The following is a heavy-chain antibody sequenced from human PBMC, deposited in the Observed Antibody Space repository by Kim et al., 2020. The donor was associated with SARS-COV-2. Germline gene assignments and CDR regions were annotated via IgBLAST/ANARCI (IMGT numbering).Heavy chain of an antibody. CDR3: ARGTSTSCYGSLSY. J-gene: IGHJ4*02. D-gene: IGHD2-2*01. V-gene: IGHV3-23*01. Sequence: SVKGRFTISRASSKSTLSLQMNSLRAEDAAIYYCARGTSTSCYGSLSYWGQGTLVTVSS.